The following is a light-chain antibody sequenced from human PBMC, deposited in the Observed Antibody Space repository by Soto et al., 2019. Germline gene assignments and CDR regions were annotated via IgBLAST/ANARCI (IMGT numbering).Light chain of an antibody. V-gene: IGKV2-28*01. CDR2: LGS. Sequence: DIVMTQSPLSLPVTPGEPASISCRSSQSLLHSYGYNYLDWYLQKPGQSPQLLIYLGSNRASGVPDRFSATESGTTFTLEISSVEAEDVGVYYCMQALQTPWTFGQGTKVDIK. CDR1: QSLLHSYGYNY. CDR3: MQALQTPWT. J-gene: IGKJ1*01.